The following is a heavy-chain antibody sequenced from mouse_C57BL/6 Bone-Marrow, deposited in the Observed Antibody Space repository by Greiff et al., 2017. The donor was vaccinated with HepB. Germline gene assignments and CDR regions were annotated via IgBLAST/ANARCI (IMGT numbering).Heavy chain of an antibody. J-gene: IGHJ2*01. CDR2: IYPRSGNT. Sequence: QVQLKESGAELARPGASVKLSCKASGYTFTSYGISWVKQRTGQGLEWIGEIYPRSGNTYYNEKFKGKATLTADKSSSTAYMELRSLTSEDSAVYFCARDYDYAQYFDYWGQGTTLTVSS. CDR1: GYTFTSYG. V-gene: IGHV1-81*01. CDR3: ARDYDYAQYFDY. D-gene: IGHD2-4*01.